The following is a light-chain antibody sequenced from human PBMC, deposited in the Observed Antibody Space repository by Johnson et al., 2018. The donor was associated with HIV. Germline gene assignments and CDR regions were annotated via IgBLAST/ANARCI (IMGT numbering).Light chain of an antibody. CDR2: ENN. V-gene: IGLV1-41*02. Sequence: QSVLTQPPSVSAAPGQKVTISCSGSSSDMGNYAVSWYQQLPGTAPKLLIYENNKRPSGVPDRFSGSRSGTSASLAISGLQPEDEADYYCATWDDSMSGQVFGTGTEVTVL. CDR1: SSDMGNYA. CDR3: ATWDDSMSGQV. J-gene: IGLJ1*01.